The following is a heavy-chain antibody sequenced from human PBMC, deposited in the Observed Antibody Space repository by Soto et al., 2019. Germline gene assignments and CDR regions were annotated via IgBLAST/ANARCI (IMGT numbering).Heavy chain of an antibody. CDR1: GCSISSYY. D-gene: IGHD1-7*01. Sequence: SETLSLTCPVSGCSISSYYWSWIRQHPGKGLEWIGYIYYSGSTNYNPSLKSRVTISVDTSKNQFSLKLSSVTAADTAVYYCARGGGPTGTTDYYGMDVWGQGTTVTVSS. V-gene: IGHV4-59*01. J-gene: IGHJ6*02. CDR3: ARGGGPTGTTDYYGMDV. CDR2: IYYSGST.